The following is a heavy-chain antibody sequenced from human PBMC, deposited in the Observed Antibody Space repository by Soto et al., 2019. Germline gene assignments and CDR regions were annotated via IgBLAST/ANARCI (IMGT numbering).Heavy chain of an antibody. J-gene: IGHJ5*02. CDR2: IFANGHT. D-gene: IGHD6-13*01. V-gene: IGHV4-4*07. CDR3: VASLAASGLNWLDP. Sequence: SETLSLTCIVSGGSISEKYWNWVRQPPGKGLEWIGLIFANGHTDYNPSLKSRVTMSVDASKNQFSLRLTSMTAADTAVYYCVASLAASGLNWLDPWGRGTLVXV. CDR1: GGSISEKY.